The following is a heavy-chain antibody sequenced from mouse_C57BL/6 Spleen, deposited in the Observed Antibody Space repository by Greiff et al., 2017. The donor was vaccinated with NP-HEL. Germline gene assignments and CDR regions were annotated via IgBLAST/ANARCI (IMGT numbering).Heavy chain of an antibody. D-gene: IGHD1-1*01. Sequence: VQLQQSGPELVKPGASVKMSCKASGYTFTDYNMHWVKQSHGKSLEWIGYINPNNGGTSYNQKFKGKATLTVNKSSSTAYMELRSLTSEDSAVYYCGRMGTTVVASDYWGQGTTLTVSS. CDR3: GRMGTTVVASDY. CDR1: GYTFTDYN. CDR2: INPNNGGT. J-gene: IGHJ2*01. V-gene: IGHV1-22*01.